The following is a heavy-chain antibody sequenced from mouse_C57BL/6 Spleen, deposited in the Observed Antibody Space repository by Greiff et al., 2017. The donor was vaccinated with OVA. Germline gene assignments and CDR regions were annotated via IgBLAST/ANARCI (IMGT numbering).Heavy chain of an antibody. CDR3: AGGGDYGSSYGYFDV. CDR2: INPNNGGT. J-gene: IGHJ1*03. D-gene: IGHD1-1*01. CDR1: GYTFTDYN. Sequence: VQLQQSGPELVKPGASVKLPCKASGYTFTDYNMDWVKQSHGQSLEWIGDINPNNGGTIYNQKFKGKATLTVDKSSSTAYMELRSLTSEDTAVYYCAGGGDYGSSYGYFDVWGTGTTVTVSS. V-gene: IGHV1-18*01.